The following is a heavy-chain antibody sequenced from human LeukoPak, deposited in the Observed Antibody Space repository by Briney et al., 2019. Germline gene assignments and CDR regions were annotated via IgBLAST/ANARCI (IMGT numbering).Heavy chain of an antibody. Sequence: ASVKVSCKASGYTFSDYYLHWVRQAPGQGLEWMGWINPDSGGTNYAQKLQGRVTMTIDTSTSTAYMELRSLRSDDTAVYYCARHWQWPQYYFSYWGQGTLVTVSS. CDR1: GYTFSDYY. V-gene: IGHV1-2*02. J-gene: IGHJ4*02. D-gene: IGHD6-19*01. CDR2: INPDSGGT. CDR3: ARHWQWPQYYFSY.